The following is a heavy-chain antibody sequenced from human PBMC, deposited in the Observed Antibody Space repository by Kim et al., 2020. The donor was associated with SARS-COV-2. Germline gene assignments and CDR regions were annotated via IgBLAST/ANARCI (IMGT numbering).Heavy chain of an antibody. Sequence: ASVKVSCKASGYTFTTYAIHWVRQAPGQRLEWMGWINAGNGDTKFSQNFQGRVTFTRATSASTVYMELSSLRSEDTAMYYCARKYYFDSWGQGTLVTVSS. CDR3: ARKYYFDS. CDR2: INAGNGDT. J-gene: IGHJ4*02. V-gene: IGHV1-3*01. CDR1: GYTFTTYA.